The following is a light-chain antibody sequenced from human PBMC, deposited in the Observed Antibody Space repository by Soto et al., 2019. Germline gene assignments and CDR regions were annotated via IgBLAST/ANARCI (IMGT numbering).Light chain of an antibody. Sequence: DIQMTQSPPSLSASVGDRVTITCRASQTISDYLHWYQQQPGKAPTLLIYGSSSLQTGVPPRFSGSGSGTEFTLTISSLQPEDFGTYYCQQTYDSLASFGGGTKVDIK. CDR3: QQTYDSLAS. J-gene: IGKJ4*01. CDR1: QTISDY. CDR2: GSS. V-gene: IGKV1-39*01.